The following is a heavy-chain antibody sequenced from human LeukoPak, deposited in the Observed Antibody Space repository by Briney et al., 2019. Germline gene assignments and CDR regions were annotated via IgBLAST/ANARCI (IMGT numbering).Heavy chain of an antibody. CDR1: GYSYTSYW. D-gene: IGHD5-24*01. J-gene: IGHJ4*02. CDR3: ARGDGYNGQIFDY. Sequence: GESLKISCKGSGYSYTSYWIGWVRQMPGRGLEWMGIIYPGDSDTRYSPSFQGQVTISADKSISIAYLQWSSLKASDTAMYYCARGDGYNGQIFDYWGQGTLVTVSS. V-gene: IGHV5-51*01. CDR2: IYPGDSDT.